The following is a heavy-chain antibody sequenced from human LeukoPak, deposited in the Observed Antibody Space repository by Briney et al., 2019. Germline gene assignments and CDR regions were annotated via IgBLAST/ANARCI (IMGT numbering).Heavy chain of an antibody. D-gene: IGHD3-10*01. V-gene: IGHV3-23*01. CDR2: ISGSGGST. Sequence: GGSLRLSCAASGFTVSSNYMSWVRQAPGKGLEWVSAISGSGGSTYYADSVKGRFTISRDNSKNTLYLQMKSLRAEDTAVYYCAKVLRRGGTIDYWGQGTLVTVSS. CDR1: GFTVSSNY. CDR3: AKVLRRGGTIDY. J-gene: IGHJ4*02.